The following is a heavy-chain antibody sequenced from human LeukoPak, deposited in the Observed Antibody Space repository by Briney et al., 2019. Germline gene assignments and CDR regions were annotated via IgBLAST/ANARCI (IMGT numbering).Heavy chain of an antibody. Sequence: GGSLRLSCAASGFTFASYAMTWVRQAPGKGLEWVSAINSNGGSTCYADSVKGRFTISRDNSKNTLFLQMNSLRAEDRALYYCAKSLYTSWSFYDYWGQGTLVTVSS. V-gene: IGHV3-23*01. CDR3: AKSLYTSWSFYDY. CDR2: INSNGGST. CDR1: GFTFASYA. J-gene: IGHJ4*02. D-gene: IGHD3-10*01.